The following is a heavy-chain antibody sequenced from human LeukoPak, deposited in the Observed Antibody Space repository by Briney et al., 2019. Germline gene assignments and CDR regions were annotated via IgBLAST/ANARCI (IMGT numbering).Heavy chain of an antibody. CDR3: ARGVGNEGLTI. D-gene: IGHD1-26*01. Sequence: ASVTVSCKASGYTFKSYAITWVRQAPGQGLEWMGWIDPYSGNTNYAQKFQGRVTITTETLTSTADMEVTSLRSDDTAVYYCARGVGNEGLTIWGQGTLVAVSS. V-gene: IGHV1-18*01. CDR2: IDPYSGNT. J-gene: IGHJ3*02. CDR1: GYTFKSYA.